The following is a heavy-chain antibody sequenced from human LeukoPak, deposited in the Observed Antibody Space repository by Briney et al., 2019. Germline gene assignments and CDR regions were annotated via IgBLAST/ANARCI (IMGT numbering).Heavy chain of an antibody. V-gene: IGHV3-21*01. CDR2: ISSSSSYI. J-gene: IGHJ4*02. D-gene: IGHD6-19*01. Sequence: GGSLRLSCAASGFTFSSYAMSWVRQAPGKGLEWVSSISSSSSYIYYADSVKGRFTIYRDNAKNSLYLQMNSLRAEDTAVYYCARDRYSSGSRPDYWGQGTLVTVSS. CDR1: GFTFSSYA. CDR3: ARDRYSSGSRPDY.